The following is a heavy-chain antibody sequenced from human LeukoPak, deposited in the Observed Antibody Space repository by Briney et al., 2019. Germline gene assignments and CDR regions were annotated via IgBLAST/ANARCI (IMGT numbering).Heavy chain of an antibody. CDR1: GFTFSSYS. Sequence: GGSLIFSCAASGFTFSSYSMNWVRQAPGKGLEWVSSISSSSSYIYYADSVKGRFTISRDNAKNSLYLQMNSLRAEDTAVYYCARAIRDGYNFFDYWGQGTLVTVSS. CDR2: ISSSSSYI. V-gene: IGHV3-21*01. CDR3: ARAIRDGYNFFDY. J-gene: IGHJ4*02. D-gene: IGHD5-24*01.